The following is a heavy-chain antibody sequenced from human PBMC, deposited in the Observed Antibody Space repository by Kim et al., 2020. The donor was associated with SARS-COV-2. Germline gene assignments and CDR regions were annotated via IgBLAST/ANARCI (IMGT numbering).Heavy chain of an antibody. CDR1: GYSFTSYW. J-gene: IGHJ4*02. CDR3: ARHGIDGLVVAAIGY. Sequence: GESLKISCKGSGYSFTSYWIGWVRQMPGKGLEWMGIIYPGDSDTRYSPSFQGQVTISADKSISTAYLQWSSLKASDTAMYYCARHGIDGLVVAAIGYWGQGTLVTVSS. CDR2: IYPGDSDT. V-gene: IGHV5-51*01. D-gene: IGHD2-15*01.